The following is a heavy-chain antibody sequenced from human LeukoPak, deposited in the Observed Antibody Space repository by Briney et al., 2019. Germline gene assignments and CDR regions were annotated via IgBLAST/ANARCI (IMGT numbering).Heavy chain of an antibody. CDR3: ARVDYDSSGPYYFDY. D-gene: IGHD3-22*01. CDR2: IYYSGST. CDR1: GGSISSYY. V-gene: IGHV4-59*01. J-gene: IGHJ4*02. Sequence: SETLSLTCTVSGGSISSYYWSWIRHPPGKGLEGIGYIYYSGSTNYNPSLKSRVTISVDTSKNQFSLKLSSVTAADTAVYYCARVDYDSSGPYYFDYWGQGTLVTVSS.